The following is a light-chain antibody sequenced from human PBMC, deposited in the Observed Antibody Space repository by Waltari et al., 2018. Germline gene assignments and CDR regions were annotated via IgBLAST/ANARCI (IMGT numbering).Light chain of an antibody. V-gene: IGLV2-14*03. Sequence: QSALTQPASVSGSPGQSITISCTGTSSDVGNYNSVSWYQDHPGQGPKVIIYDVSDRPSGVSARFSGSKSGNTASLTISGIQAEDEADYYCSSQSSDNIVLFGGGTRVTVL. CDR1: SSDVGNYNS. CDR3: SSQSSDNIVL. J-gene: IGLJ3*02. CDR2: DVS.